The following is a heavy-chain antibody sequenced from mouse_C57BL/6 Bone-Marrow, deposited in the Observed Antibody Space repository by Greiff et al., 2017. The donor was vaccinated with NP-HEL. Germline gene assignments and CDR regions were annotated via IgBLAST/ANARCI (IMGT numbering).Heavy chain of an antibody. CDR1: GYTFTDYY. Sequence: VQLKESGPVLVKPGASVKMSCKASGYTFTDYYMNWVKQSHGKSLEWIGVINPYNGGTSYNQKFKGKATLTVDKSSRTAYMELNILTSDDSAVYYCARYPVYYAMDYWGQGTSVTVSS. CDR3: ARYPVYYAMDY. CDR2: INPYNGGT. J-gene: IGHJ4*01. V-gene: IGHV1-19*01.